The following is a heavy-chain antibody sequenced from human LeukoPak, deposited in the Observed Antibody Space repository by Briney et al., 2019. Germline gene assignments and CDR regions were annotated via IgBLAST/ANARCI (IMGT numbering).Heavy chain of an antibody. D-gene: IGHD3-9*01. V-gene: IGHV1-69*13. CDR1: GGTFSSYA. CDR3: ARAPPNYDILTGSGFYYYYMDV. Sequence: GASVKVSCKASGGTFSSYAISWVRQAPGQGLEWMGGIIPIFGTANYAQKFQGRVTITADESTSTAYMELSSLRSEDTAVYYCARAPPNYDILTGSGFYYYYMDVWGKGTTVTISS. CDR2: IIPIFGTA. J-gene: IGHJ6*03.